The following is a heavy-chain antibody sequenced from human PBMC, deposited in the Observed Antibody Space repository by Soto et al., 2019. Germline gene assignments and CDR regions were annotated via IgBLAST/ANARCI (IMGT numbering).Heavy chain of an antibody. V-gene: IGHV1-69*01. J-gene: IGHJ5*01. Sequence: QVQLVQSGAEVKKPGSSVQVSCKASGGVFRNYAINWGRQAPGQGLEWMGGIIPVSGTADYPQKFQGRVPITSEESTTTAYMELTSLKTEDTAVYFCPRALWGSSAVDSWGQGTLVTVAS. CDR2: IIPVSGTA. CDR1: GGVFRNYA. CDR3: PRALWGSSAVDS. D-gene: IGHD3-16*01.